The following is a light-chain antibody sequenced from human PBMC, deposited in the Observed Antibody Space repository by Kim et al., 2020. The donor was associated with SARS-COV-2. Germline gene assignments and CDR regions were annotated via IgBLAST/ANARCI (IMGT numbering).Light chain of an antibody. V-gene: IGLV1-40*01. J-gene: IGLJ2*01. CDR1: TSKLGAGYG. CDR3: QSYDSSLSGSV. Sequence: QRVTISCTGSTSKLGAGYGVPWPQQLPGTAPKLLIYGNSNRPSGVPDRFSGSKSGTSASLAITGLQAEDEADYYCQSYDSSLSGSVFGGGTQLTVL. CDR2: GNS.